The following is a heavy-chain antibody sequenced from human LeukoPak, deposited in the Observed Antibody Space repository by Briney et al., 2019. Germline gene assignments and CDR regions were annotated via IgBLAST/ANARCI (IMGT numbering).Heavy chain of an antibody. Sequence: GGSLRLSCAASGFTVSSNYMSWVRQAPGKGLEWVSVIYSGGSTYYADSVKGRFTISRHNSKNTLYLQMNSLRAEDTAVYYSARGRRSSSRHDVIDIWGQGTMVTVSS. CDR3: ARGRRSSSRHDVIDI. V-gene: IGHV3-53*04. D-gene: IGHD6-13*01. CDR1: GFTVSSNY. J-gene: IGHJ3*02. CDR2: IYSGGST.